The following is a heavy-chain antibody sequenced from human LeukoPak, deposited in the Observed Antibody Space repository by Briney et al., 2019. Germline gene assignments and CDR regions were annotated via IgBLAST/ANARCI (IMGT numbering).Heavy chain of an antibody. V-gene: IGHV4-30-4*01. CDR2: IYYSGST. CDR1: GGSISSGDYY. J-gene: IGHJ3*02. D-gene: IGHD6-25*01. CDR3: ARCGDRDAFDI. Sequence: SETLSLTCTVSGGSISSGDYYWSWIRQPPGKGLEWIGYIYYSGSTYYNPSLKSRVTISVDTSKNQFSLKLSSVTAADTAVYYCARCGDRDAFDIWGQGTMVTVSS.